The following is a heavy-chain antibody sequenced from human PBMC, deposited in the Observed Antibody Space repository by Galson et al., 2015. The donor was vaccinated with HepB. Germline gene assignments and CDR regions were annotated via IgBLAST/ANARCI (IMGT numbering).Heavy chain of an antibody. V-gene: IGHV3-48*01. CDR2: ISSSSSTI. CDR1: GFTFSSYS. J-gene: IGHJ6*03. D-gene: IGHD6-13*01. Sequence: SLRLSCAASGFTFSSYSMNWVRQAPGKGLEWVSYISSSSSTIYYADSVKGRFTISRDNAKNSLYLQMNSLRADDTAVYYCARGPLAAASFWIYYYYYMDVWGKGTTVTVSS. CDR3: ARGPLAAASFWIYYYYYMDV.